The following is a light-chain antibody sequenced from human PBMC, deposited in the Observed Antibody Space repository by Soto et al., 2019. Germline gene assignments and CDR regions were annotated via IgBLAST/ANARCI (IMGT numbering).Light chain of an antibody. V-gene: IGKV3-15*01. J-gene: IGKJ1*01. Sequence: EIVMTQSPATLSVSPGERATLSCRASQSVSSNLAWYQQKPGQAPRLLIYGASTRATGIPARGSGSGSGTEFTLTISSLQSEDFAVYYCQQYNNWPPWTFGQGTKVEIK. CDR3: QQYNNWPPWT. CDR2: GAS. CDR1: QSVSSN.